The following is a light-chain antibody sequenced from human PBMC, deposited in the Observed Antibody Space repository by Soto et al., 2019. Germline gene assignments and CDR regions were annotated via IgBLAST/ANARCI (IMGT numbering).Light chain of an antibody. V-gene: IGLV2-18*02. Sequence: QSVLTQPPSVSGSPGQSVTISCTGTSSDVGSYNRVSWYQQPPGTAPKLMIYEVSNRPSGVPDRFSGSKSGNTASLTISGLQAEDEADYYCSSYTSSKLVVFGGGTQLTVL. CDR3: SSYTSSKLVV. CDR1: SSDVGSYNR. J-gene: IGLJ2*01. CDR2: EVS.